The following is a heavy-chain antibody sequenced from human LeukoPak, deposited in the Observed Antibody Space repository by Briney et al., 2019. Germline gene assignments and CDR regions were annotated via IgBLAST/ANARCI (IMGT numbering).Heavy chain of an antibody. D-gene: IGHD6-6*01. V-gene: IGHV1-2*02. Sequence: ASVKVSCKASGYTFTGYHMHWVRQAPGQGLEWMGWIAPNSGGTNYAQKFQGRVTMTRDTSISTAYMEVSRLRSDDTAVYYCAREYSSSSGRLYDYWGQGTLVTVFS. CDR2: IAPNSGGT. CDR1: GYTFTGYH. CDR3: AREYSSSSGRLYDY. J-gene: IGHJ4*02.